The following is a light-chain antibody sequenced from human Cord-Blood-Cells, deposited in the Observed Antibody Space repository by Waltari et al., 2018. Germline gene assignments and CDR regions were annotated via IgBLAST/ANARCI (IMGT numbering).Light chain of an antibody. V-gene: IGKV3-11*01. CDR1: QSVSSY. Sequence: EIVLTRSPATLSLSPGERATLSCRASQSVSSYLTWYQQKPGHAPRVLIYDASNMATGIPARFSVSGSGTDFTLTISSLEPEDFAVYYCQQRSNWPLTFGGGAKVEIK. J-gene: IGKJ4*01. CDR3: QQRSNWPLT. CDR2: DAS.